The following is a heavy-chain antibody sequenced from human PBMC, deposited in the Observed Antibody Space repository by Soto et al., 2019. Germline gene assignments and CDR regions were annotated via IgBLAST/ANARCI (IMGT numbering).Heavy chain of an antibody. V-gene: IGHV4-34*01. CDR1: GESFSGYY. Sequence: ASETLSLTCAGYGESFSGYYWNWIRQPPGKGLEWIGEVDHVVSIIYNPSLKSLVTISGDTSKKLFSLKLTSVTAADTAVYYCARGINTYYYDNGRYSGRYFDSWGQGPRVTVSS. D-gene: IGHD3-22*01. J-gene: IGHJ4*02. CDR2: VDHVVSI. CDR3: ARGINTYYYDNGRYSGRYFDS.